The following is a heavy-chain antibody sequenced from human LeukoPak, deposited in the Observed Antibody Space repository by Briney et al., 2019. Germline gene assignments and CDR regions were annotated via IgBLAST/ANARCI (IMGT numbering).Heavy chain of an antibody. J-gene: IGHJ4*02. CDR2: ISYDGSNK. CDR1: GFTFSSYA. D-gene: IGHD1-20*01. Sequence: GRSLRLSCAASGFTFSSYAMHWVRQAPGKGLEWVAVISYDGSNKYYADSVKGRFTISRDNSKNTLYLQMNSLRAEDTAVYYCASCSDNWNDGRNDYWGQGTLVTVSS. V-gene: IGHV3-30*01. CDR3: ASCSDNWNDGRNDY.